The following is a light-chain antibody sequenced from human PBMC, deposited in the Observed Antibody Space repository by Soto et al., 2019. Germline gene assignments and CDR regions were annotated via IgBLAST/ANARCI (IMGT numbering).Light chain of an antibody. J-gene: IGLJ1*01. CDR2: EAS. CDR3: CSYAGSSTWV. V-gene: IGLV2-23*01. Sequence: QSALTQPASVSGSPGQSITISGTGTSSDVGSYNLVSWYQQHPGKVPKIMIYEASKRPSGAPNRFSGSKSGNTASLTISGLQAEDEADYYFCSYAGSSTWVFGTGTKLTVL. CDR1: SSDVGSYNL.